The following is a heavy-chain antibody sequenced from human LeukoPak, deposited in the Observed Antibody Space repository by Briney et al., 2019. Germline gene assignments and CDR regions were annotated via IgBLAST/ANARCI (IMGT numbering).Heavy chain of an antibody. CDR1: GFTFNSYA. J-gene: IGHJ3*02. CDR3: ARGGSYLSAFDI. V-gene: IGHV3-23*01. D-gene: IGHD1-26*01. CDR2: ISGSGGST. Sequence: LPGGSLRLSCAASGFTFNSYAMSWVRQAPGKGLEWVSAISGSGGSTYYADSVKGRFTISRDNSKNTLYLQMNSLRAEDTAVYYCARGGSYLSAFDIWGQGTMVTVSS.